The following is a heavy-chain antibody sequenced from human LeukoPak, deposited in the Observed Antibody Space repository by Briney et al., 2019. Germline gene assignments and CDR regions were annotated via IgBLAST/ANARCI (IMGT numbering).Heavy chain of an antibody. CDR3: ARVAIFGVVIIQPLYYFDY. CDR1: GGSISSGGYY. D-gene: IGHD3-3*01. V-gene: IGHV4-39*07. CDR2: INHSGST. Sequence: SETLSLTCTVSGGSISSGGYYWSWIRQPPGKGLEWIGEINHSGSTNYNPSLKSRVTISVDTSKNQFSLKLSSVTAADTAVYYCARVAIFGVVIIQPLYYFDYWGQGTLVTVSS. J-gene: IGHJ4*02.